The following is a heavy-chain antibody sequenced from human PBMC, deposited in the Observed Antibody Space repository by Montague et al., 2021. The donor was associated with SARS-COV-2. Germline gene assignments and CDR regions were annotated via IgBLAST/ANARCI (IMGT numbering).Heavy chain of an antibody. V-gene: IGHV3-74*01. CDR1: GFTFSSYW. J-gene: IGHJ4*02. Sequence: SLRLSCAASGFTFSSYWMHWVRQAPGKGLVWVSRINSDGSSTSYANSVKGRFTVSRDNAKNTLYLQMNSLRAEDTAVYYCVREGIEATIMFDFWGQGTLVTVSS. D-gene: IGHD5-12*01. CDR2: INSDGSST. CDR3: VREGIEATIMFDF.